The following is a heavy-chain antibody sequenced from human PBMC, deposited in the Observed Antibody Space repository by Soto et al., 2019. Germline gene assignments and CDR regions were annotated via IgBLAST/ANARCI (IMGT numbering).Heavy chain of an antibody. J-gene: IGHJ3*02. V-gene: IGHV3-30*03. CDR1: GFTFSSYG. CDR2: ISYDGSNK. Sequence: GGSLRLSCAASGFTFSSYGMHWVRQAPGKGLEWVAVISYDGSNKYYADSVKGRFTISRDNSKNTLYLQMNSLRAEDTAVYYCASGIAVAGVYAFDIWGQGTMVTVSS. D-gene: IGHD6-19*01. CDR3: ASGIAVAGVYAFDI.